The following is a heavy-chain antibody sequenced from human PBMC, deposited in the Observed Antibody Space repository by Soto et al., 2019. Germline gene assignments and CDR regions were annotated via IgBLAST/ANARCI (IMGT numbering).Heavy chain of an antibody. CDR3: ARVRVRFLEWLGSEG. J-gene: IGHJ4*02. V-gene: IGHV1-69*12. D-gene: IGHD3-3*01. CDR2: IIPIFGTA. CDR1: GGTFSSYA. Sequence: QVQLVQSGAEVKKPGSSVKVSCKASGGTFSSYAISWVRQAPGQGLEWMGGIIPIFGTANYAKKFQGRVTMTADASTSTAYMELSSLRSEDTAVYYCARVRVRFLEWLGSEGWGQGTLVTVSS.